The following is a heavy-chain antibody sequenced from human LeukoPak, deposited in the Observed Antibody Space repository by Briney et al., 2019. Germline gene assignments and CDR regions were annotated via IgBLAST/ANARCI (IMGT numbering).Heavy chain of an antibody. J-gene: IGHJ5*02. CDR2: IYTSGST. CDR1: GGSISSGSYY. Sequence: SETLSLTCTVSGGSISSGSYYWSWIRQPAGTGLEWIGRIYTSGSTNYNPSLKRRVTISVDTSKNQFSLKLSSVTAADTAVYYCARDIGYCSSTSCPRVDNWFDPWGQGTLVTVSS. D-gene: IGHD2-2*01. V-gene: IGHV4-61*02. CDR3: ARDIGYCSSTSCPRVDNWFDP.